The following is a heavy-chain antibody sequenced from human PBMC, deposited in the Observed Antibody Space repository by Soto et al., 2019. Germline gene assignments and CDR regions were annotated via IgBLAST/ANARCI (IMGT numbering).Heavy chain of an antibody. CDR3: AKCITALGPIDY. CDR1: GGSISSSNW. V-gene: IGHV4-4*02. CDR2: INHSGST. D-gene: IGHD6-6*01. Sequence: QVQLQESGPGLVKPSETLSLTCAVSGGSISSSNWWRWLRQHPRKGLVWIGEINHSGSTNYNPPLKRRVTISGDQSKSQFSLKLSSVTAADTAVYYCAKCITALGPIDYWGQGTLVTVSS. J-gene: IGHJ4*02.